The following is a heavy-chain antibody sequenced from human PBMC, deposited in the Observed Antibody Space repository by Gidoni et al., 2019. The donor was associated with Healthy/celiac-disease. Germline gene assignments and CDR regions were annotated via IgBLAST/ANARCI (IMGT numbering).Heavy chain of an antibody. CDR1: GGSISSSSYY. CDR3: ARHYYDSSGYYTPYYFDY. Sequence: QLQLQESGPGLVKPSETLSLTCTVSGGSISSSSYYWGWIRQPPGKGLEWIGSIYYSGSTYYNPSLKSRVTISVDTSKNQFSLKLSSVTAADTAVYYCARHYYDSSGYYTPYYFDYWGQGTLVTVSS. D-gene: IGHD3-22*01. V-gene: IGHV4-39*01. CDR2: IYYSGST. J-gene: IGHJ4*02.